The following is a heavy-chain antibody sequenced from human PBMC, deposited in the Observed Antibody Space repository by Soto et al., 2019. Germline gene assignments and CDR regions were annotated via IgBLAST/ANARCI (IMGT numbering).Heavy chain of an antibody. D-gene: IGHD5-12*01. CDR3: ARTRRGSRGADAFDI. CDR1: GGTFSSYA. CDR2: VIPIFGTA. Sequence: QVQLVQSGAEVKKPGSSVKVSCKASGGTFSSYAISWVRQAPGQGLEWMGGVIPIFGTANYAQKFQGRVTITADDSTSTAYMELCNLRSEDTAVYYCARTRRGSRGADAFDIWGQGTMVTVSS. J-gene: IGHJ3*02. V-gene: IGHV1-69*01.